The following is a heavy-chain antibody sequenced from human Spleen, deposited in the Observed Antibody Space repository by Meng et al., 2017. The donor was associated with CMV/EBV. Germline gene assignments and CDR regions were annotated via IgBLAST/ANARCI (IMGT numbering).Heavy chain of an antibody. J-gene: IGHJ4*02. CDR2: IYYSGST. CDR3: ASYYDSSGYEDY. V-gene: IGHV4-30-4*08. D-gene: IGHD3-22*01. Sequence: QMTESVPGLVQPSQSLSLTSPVSGGSISSGDYYWSWIRQPPGKGLEWIGYIYYSGSTYYNPSLKSRVTISVDTSKNQFSLKLSSVTAADTAVYYCASYYDSSGYEDYWGQGTLVTVSS. CDR1: GGSISSGDYY.